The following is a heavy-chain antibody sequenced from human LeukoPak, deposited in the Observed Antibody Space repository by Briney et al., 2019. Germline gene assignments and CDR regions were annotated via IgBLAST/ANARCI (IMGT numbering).Heavy chain of an antibody. CDR2: IYTSGST. CDR3: AREGLRFLEWLRPFDP. D-gene: IGHD3-3*01. CDR1: GGSISSYY. V-gene: IGHV4-4*07. J-gene: IGHJ5*02. Sequence: SETLSLTCTVSGGSISSYYWSWIRQPAGKGLEWIGRIYTSGSTNYNPSLKSRVTISVDTSKNQFSLKLSSVTAADTAVYYCAREGLRFLEWLRPFDPWGQGTQVTVSS.